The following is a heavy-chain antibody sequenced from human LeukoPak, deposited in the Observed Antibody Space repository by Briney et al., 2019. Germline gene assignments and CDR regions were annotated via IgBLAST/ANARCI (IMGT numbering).Heavy chain of an antibody. CDR3: ARAGGVVPAAISDGRFDP. CDR2: IIPIFGTA. J-gene: IGHJ5*02. Sequence: GASVKVSCKASGGTFSSYAISWVRQAPGQGLEWMGGIIPIFGTANYAQKFQGRVTITTDESTSTAYMELSSLRSEDTAVYYCARAGGVVPAAISDGRFDPWGQGTLVTVSS. D-gene: IGHD2-2*02. V-gene: IGHV1-69*05. CDR1: GGTFSSYA.